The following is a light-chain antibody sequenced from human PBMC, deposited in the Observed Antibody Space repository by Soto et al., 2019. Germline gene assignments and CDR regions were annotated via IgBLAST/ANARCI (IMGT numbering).Light chain of an antibody. J-gene: IGLJ1*01. CDR1: SSNVGSYKL. CDR3: CSSGGSPTWV. CDR2: EGN. Sequence: QSALTQPASVSGSPGQSITTSCTGTSSNVGSYKLVSWYQQHPGKAPKPMIFEGNKRPSGVSNRFSGSKSGNTASLTVSGLKVEDGADYYCCSSGGSPTWVYGTGT. V-gene: IGLV2-23*01.